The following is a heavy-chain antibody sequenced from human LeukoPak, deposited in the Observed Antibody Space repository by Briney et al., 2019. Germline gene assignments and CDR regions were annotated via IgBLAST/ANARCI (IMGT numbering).Heavy chain of an antibody. J-gene: IGHJ3*02. CDR2: IKSKTDGGTT. D-gene: IGHD3-22*01. Sequence: GGSLRLSCAASGFTFSNAWMSWVRQAPGKGLEWVGRIKSKTDGGTTDYAAPVKGRFTISRDDPKNTLYLQMNSLKTEDTAVYYCTTPYDSREVDIWGQGTMVTVSS. V-gene: IGHV3-15*01. CDR1: GFTFSNAW. CDR3: TTPYDSREVDI.